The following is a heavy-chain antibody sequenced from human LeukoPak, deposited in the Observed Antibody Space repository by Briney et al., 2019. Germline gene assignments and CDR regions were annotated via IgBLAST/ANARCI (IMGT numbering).Heavy chain of an antibody. V-gene: IGHV1-24*01. CDR3: ARVVEYSSSTLFGYYYYYMDV. CDR1: GYTLTELS. J-gene: IGHJ6*03. Sequence: ASVKVSCKVSGYTLTELSMHWVRQAPGKGLEWMGGFDPEDGETIYAQKFQGRVTMTEDTSTDTAYMELSSLRSDDTAVYYCARVVEYSSSTLFGYYYYYMDVWGKGTTVTVSS. CDR2: FDPEDGET. D-gene: IGHD6-6*01.